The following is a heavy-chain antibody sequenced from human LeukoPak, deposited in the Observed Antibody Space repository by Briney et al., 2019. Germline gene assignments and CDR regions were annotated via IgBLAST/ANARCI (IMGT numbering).Heavy chain of an antibody. D-gene: IGHD3-10*01. V-gene: IGHV4-39*07. CDR3: ARMPINYYGSGSLP. CDR2: IYYSGRT. Sequence: SETLSLTCTVSGDSISSGGYYWGWIRQPPGQGLEWIGSIYYSGRTYYNPSLKSRVTISVDTSKNQFSLKFNSVTAADTAVYYCARMPINYYGSGSLPWGQGTLVTVSS. J-gene: IGHJ5*02. CDR1: GDSISSGGYY.